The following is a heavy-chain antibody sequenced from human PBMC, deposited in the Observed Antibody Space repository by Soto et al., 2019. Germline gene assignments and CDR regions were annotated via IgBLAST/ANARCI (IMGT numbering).Heavy chain of an antibody. CDR3: ARFPQTAIVGAAYFDY. CDR1: GGTFSSYI. J-gene: IGHJ4*02. V-gene: IGHV1-69*02. Sequence: SVKVSCKASGGTFSSYIIGWVRQAPGQGLEWMGRIIPILGIANYAQKFQGRVTITADKSTSTAYMELSSLRSEDTAVYYCARFPQTAIVGAAYFDYWGQGTLVTVSS. CDR2: IIPILGIA. D-gene: IGHD1-26*01.